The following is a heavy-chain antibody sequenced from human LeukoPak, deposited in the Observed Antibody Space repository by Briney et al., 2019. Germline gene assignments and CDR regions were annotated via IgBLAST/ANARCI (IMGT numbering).Heavy chain of an antibody. CDR2: IIPILGIA. CDR3: ARHRPSIAEPREVWFDP. Sequence: SVKVSCKASGYTFTSYGISWVRQAPGQGLEWMGRIIPILGIANYAQKFQDRVTITADKSTSTAYMELSSLRSEDTAVYYCARHRPSIAEPREVWFDPWGQGTLVTVSS. J-gene: IGHJ5*02. V-gene: IGHV1-69*04. CDR1: GYTFTSYG. D-gene: IGHD6-6*01.